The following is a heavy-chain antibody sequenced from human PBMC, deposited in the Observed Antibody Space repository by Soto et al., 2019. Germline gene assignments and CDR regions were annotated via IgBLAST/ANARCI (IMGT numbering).Heavy chain of an antibody. D-gene: IGHD4-4*01. Sequence: ASVKVSCKASGYTFTSYAMHWVRQAPGQRLEWMGWINAGNGNTKYSQKFQGRVTITRDTSASTAYMELSSLRSEDTAVYYCAREGQGYYSNKKRREPVDYWGQGTLVTVSS. J-gene: IGHJ4*02. V-gene: IGHV1-3*01. CDR2: INAGNGNT. CDR1: GYTFTSYA. CDR3: AREGQGYYSNKKRREPVDY.